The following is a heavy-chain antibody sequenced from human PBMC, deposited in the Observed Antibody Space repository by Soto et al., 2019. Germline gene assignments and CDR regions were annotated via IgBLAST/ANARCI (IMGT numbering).Heavy chain of an antibody. Sequence: GGSLRLSCAASGFIFSSYAMHWVRQAPGKGLEWLTVISYDGSNKYYADSVKGRFTISRDNAKNSLYLQMNSLRAEDTAVYYCARGGNNWHKYNWFDPWGQGTLVTVSS. CDR1: GFIFSSYA. CDR2: ISYDGSNK. D-gene: IGHD1-20*01. V-gene: IGHV3-30*03. CDR3: ARGGNNWHKYNWFDP. J-gene: IGHJ5*02.